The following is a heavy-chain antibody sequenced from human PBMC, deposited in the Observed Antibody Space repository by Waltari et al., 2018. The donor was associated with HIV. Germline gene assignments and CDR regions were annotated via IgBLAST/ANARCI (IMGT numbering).Heavy chain of an antibody. Sequence: EVQLVESGGGLVKPGGSLRLSCAASGFTFSSYSMNWVRQAPGKGLEGVSSISSSSSYIYYADSVKGRFTISRDNAKNSLYLQMNSLRAEDTAVYYCARDRVRGARDFDYWGQGTLVTVSS. CDR3: ARDRVRGARDFDY. CDR1: GFTFSSYS. J-gene: IGHJ4*02. CDR2: ISSSSSYI. V-gene: IGHV3-21*01. D-gene: IGHD3-10*01.